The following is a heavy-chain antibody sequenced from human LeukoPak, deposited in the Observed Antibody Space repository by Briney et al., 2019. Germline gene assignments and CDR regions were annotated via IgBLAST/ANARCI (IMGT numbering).Heavy chain of an antibody. CDR1: GFIFSNYA. CDR3: AKAIHSSSSGVVDY. Sequence: PGRSLRLSCAASGFIFSNYAMHWVRQAPGKGLEWVTFIRYDGSNKYYAESVKGRFTISRDSSKNALYLQMNSLRAEDTAVYYCAKAIHSSSSGVVDYWGQGTLVTVSS. D-gene: IGHD6-6*01. J-gene: IGHJ4*02. V-gene: IGHV3-30*02. CDR2: IRYDGSNK.